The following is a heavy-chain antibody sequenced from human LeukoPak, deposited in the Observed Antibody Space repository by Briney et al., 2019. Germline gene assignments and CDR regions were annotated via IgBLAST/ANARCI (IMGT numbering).Heavy chain of an antibody. V-gene: IGHV3-11*01. D-gene: IGHD7-27*01. CDR2: ISSSGGTI. CDR1: GFTFSDSY. Sequence: GGSLRLSCAASGFTFSDSYMSWIRQVPGKGLEWISYISSSGGTIYYADSVKGRFTISRDNAKKSLYLQMNSLRAEDTAVYYCAKEGGDWGEGYFDYWGQGTLVTVSS. CDR3: AKEGGDWGEGYFDY. J-gene: IGHJ4*02.